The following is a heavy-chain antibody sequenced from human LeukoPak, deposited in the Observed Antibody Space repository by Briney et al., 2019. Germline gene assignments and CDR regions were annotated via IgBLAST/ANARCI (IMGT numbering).Heavy chain of an antibody. CDR2: INPSGGST. Sequence: ASVKVSCKASGYTFTSYYMHWVRRAPGQGLEWMGIINPSGGSTSYAQKFQGRVTMTRDMSTSTVYMELSSLRSEDTAVYYCARSSSSSWYSQDLLAPGTFDPWGQGTLVTVSS. D-gene: IGHD6-13*01. CDR1: GYTFTSYY. J-gene: IGHJ5*02. CDR3: ARSSSSSWYSQDLLAPGTFDP. V-gene: IGHV1-46*01.